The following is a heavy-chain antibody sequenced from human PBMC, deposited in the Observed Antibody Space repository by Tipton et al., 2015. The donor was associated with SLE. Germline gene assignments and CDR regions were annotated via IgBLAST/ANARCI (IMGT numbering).Heavy chain of an antibody. Sequence: TLSLTCVVSDYSISSTYYWGWIRQPPGKGLEWIGNIYHTGTTYYIPSLKSRVTISIGTSKNNFSLKMTAVTAADTAVYYCARLSTDYADRSGYGYFDHWGQGTLVTVSS. J-gene: IGHJ4*02. CDR2: IYHTGTT. CDR3: ARLSTDYADRSGYGYFDH. V-gene: IGHV4-38-2*01. CDR1: DYSISSTYY. D-gene: IGHD3-22*01.